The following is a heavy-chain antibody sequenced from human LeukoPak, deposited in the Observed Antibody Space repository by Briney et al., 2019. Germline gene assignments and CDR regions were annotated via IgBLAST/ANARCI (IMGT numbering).Heavy chain of an antibody. V-gene: IGHV4-4*02. CDR2: ISLSGLT. D-gene: IGHD2-8*01. Sequence: GSLRLSWEASGFPFRSNAMNWVRQPPGQGLEWIGEISLSGLTNYNPSLKSRVTVSLDKSKNHLSLNLTSVTAADTAVYYCSRENGAFSPFGYWGQGTLVTVPS. CDR3: SRENGAFSPFGY. CDR1: GFPFRSNAM. J-gene: IGHJ4*02.